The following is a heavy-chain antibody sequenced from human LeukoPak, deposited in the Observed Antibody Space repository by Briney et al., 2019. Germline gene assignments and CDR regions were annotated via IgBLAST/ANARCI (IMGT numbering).Heavy chain of an antibody. CDR3: ARHFRAGSSWYRGYYYYMDV. J-gene: IGHJ6*03. CDR2: IYTSGST. CDR1: GGSISSYY. V-gene: IGHV4-4*09. Sequence: SETLSLTCTVSGGSISSYYWSWIRQPPGKGLEWIGYIYTSGSTNYNPSLKSRVTISVDTSKNQFSLKLSSVTAADTAVYYCARHFRAGSSWYRGYYYYMDVWGKGTTVTVSS. D-gene: IGHD6-13*01.